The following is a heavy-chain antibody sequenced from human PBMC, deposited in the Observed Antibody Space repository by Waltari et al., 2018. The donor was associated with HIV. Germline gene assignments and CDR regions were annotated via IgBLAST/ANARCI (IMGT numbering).Heavy chain of an antibody. Sequence: EVQLVESGGGLIEPGGSLRRSCAASGFTLSDNYMSWVRQAPGKGLEWVSVIYSGGSTYYADSVKGRFTISRDNSKNTLSLHMNSLRAEDTAVYYCARDPRSSGYYGMDVWGQGATVTVSS. D-gene: IGHD1-26*01. J-gene: IGHJ6*02. V-gene: IGHV3-53*01. CDR2: IYSGGST. CDR1: GFTLSDNY. CDR3: ARDPRSSGYYGMDV.